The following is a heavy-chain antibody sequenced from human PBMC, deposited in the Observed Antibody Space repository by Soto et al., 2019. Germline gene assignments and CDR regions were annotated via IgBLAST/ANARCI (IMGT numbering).Heavy chain of an antibody. J-gene: IGHJ4*02. CDR1: GSSFTTYY. D-gene: IGHD3-22*01. V-gene: IGHV1-46*01. CDR2: INPSGGRT. CDR3: AGLYHYDSSGYYDY. Sequence: GASVKVSCKASGSSFTTYYMHWVRQAPGQGLEWMGIINPSGGRTTYAQKFQGRVTMTRDTSTSTFHMELSSLTSEDTAVYYCAGLYHYDSSGYYDYWGQGTLVTVSS.